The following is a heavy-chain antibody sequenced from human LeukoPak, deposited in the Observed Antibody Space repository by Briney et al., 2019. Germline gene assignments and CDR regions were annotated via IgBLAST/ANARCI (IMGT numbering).Heavy chain of an antibody. CDR2: ISAYNGNT. CDR1: GYTFTSYG. V-gene: IGHV1-18*01. D-gene: IGHD5-12*01. J-gene: IGHJ4*02. Sequence: GASVKVSCRASGYTFTSYGISWVRQAPGQGLEWMGWISAYNGNTNYAQKLQGRVTMTTDTSTSTAYMELRSLRSDDTAVYYCARGGYSGYDSDPGFDYWGQGTLVTVSS. CDR3: ARGGYSGYDSDPGFDY.